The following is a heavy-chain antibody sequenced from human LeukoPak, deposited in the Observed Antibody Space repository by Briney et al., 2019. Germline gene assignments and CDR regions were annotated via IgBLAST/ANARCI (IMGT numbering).Heavy chain of an antibody. CDR3: ARLYCSSTSCYPLSPFDY. CDR1: GGTFSSYA. Sequence: ASVKVSCKASGGTFSSYAISWVRQAPGQGLEWMGWINPNSGGTNYAQKFQGRVTMTRDTSISTAYMELSRLRSDDTAVYYCARLYCSSTSCYPLSPFDYWGQGTLVTVSS. V-gene: IGHV1-2*02. D-gene: IGHD2-2*01. J-gene: IGHJ4*02. CDR2: INPNSGGT.